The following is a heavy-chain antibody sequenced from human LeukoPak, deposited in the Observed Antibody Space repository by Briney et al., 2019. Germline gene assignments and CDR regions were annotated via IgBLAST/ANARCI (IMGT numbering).Heavy chain of an antibody. V-gene: IGHV6-1*01. CDR3: ARVQQQLVPYYYMDV. CDR1: GDSVSSNSAT. J-gene: IGHJ6*03. D-gene: IGHD6-13*01. CDR2: TYYRSKWYN. Sequence: SQTLSLTCAISGDSVSSNSATWNWIRQSPSRGLEWLGRTYYRSKWYNDYAESVKSRITINPDTSKNQFSLKLSSVTAADTAVYYCARVQQQLVPYYYMDVWGKGTTVTVSS.